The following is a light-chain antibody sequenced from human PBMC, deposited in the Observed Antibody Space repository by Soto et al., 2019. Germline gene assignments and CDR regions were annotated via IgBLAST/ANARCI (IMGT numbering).Light chain of an antibody. Sequence: DIHLTQSPSSLSASVGDRVTITCRASQAITNNLAWYQQKPGNPPRLLIYEESTLHSGVPPRFSGRKVGTQFILTIDSXQPEDFATYYCQQVKSYPRTFGGGTKVDTK. CDR2: EES. CDR3: QQVKSYPRT. V-gene: IGKV1-9*01. CDR1: QAITNN. J-gene: IGKJ4*01.